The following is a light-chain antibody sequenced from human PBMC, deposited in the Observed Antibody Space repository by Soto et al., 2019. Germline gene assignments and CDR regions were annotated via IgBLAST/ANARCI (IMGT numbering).Light chain of an antibody. J-gene: IGLJ3*02. CDR2: EDS. Sequence: QSALTQPASVSGSPGQSITISCTGISSDVGVYNFVSWYQQHPGKAPKLMVYEDSRPSGVSDRFSGSRSGNTASLTISGLQAEDEGDYYCCSNAGTRTVFGGGTKLTDL. CDR1: SSDVGVYNF. V-gene: IGLV2-23*01. CDR3: CSNAGTRTV.